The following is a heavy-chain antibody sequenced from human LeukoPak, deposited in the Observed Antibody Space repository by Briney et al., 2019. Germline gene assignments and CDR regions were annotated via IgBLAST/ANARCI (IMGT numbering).Heavy chain of an antibody. CDR3: ARGWTLSKFDY. CDR1: GASISSGGYS. Sequence: SETLSLTCAVSGASISSGGYSWNWIRQPPGKGLEWIGYIYHTGSTFYNPSLKSRITISVDRSKNQFSLKLSSVTAADTAVYYCARGWTLSKFDYWGQGTLVTVPS. J-gene: IGHJ4*02. CDR2: IYHTGST. V-gene: IGHV4-30-2*01. D-gene: IGHD3/OR15-3a*01.